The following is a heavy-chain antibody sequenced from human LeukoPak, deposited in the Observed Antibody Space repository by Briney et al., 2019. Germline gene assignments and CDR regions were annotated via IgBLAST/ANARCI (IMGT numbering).Heavy chain of an antibody. CDR3: ARGRNYYGSGSYYILHYYYGMDV. Sequence: SETLSLTCAVYGGSFSGYYWSWLRQPPGKGLEWIGEINHSGSTNYNPSLKSRVTISVDTSKNQFSLKLSSVTAADTAVYYCARGRNYYGSGSYYILHYYYGMDVWGQGTTVTVSS. CDR1: GGSFSGYY. J-gene: IGHJ6*02. V-gene: IGHV4-34*01. D-gene: IGHD3-10*01. CDR2: INHSGST.